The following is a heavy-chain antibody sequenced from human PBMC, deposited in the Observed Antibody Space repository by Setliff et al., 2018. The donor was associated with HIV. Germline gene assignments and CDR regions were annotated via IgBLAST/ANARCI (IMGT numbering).Heavy chain of an antibody. CDR1: GYTLTELS. CDR2: FDPEDDET. Sequence: VKVSCKVSGYTLTELSIHWVRQAPGKGLEWMGGFDPEDDETIYAQKFQGRVTMTEDTSTDTAYMELSSLTSEDTAMYYCARGQSQGYAYSGSYGAFDIWGQGTMVTVSS. D-gene: IGHD1-26*01. J-gene: IGHJ3*02. V-gene: IGHV1-24*01. CDR3: ARGQSQGYAYSGSYGAFDI.